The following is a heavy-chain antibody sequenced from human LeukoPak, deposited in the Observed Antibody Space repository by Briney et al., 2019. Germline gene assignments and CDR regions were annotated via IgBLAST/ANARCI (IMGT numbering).Heavy chain of an antibody. V-gene: IGHV4-61*01. D-gene: IGHD4-17*01. Sequence: SETLSLTCTVSGGSVSSGSYYWSWIRQPPGKGLEWIGYIYYSGSTSYNPSLKSRVTISVDTSKNQFSLKLSSVTAADTAVYYCASLREDDYGVNWFDPWGQGTLVTVSS. CDR1: GGSVSSGSYY. J-gene: IGHJ5*02. CDR2: IYYSGST. CDR3: ASLREDDYGVNWFDP.